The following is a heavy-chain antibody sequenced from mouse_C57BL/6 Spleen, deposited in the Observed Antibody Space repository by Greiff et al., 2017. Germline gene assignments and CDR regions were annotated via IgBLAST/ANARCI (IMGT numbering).Heavy chain of an antibody. CDR1: GYAFTNYL. CDR3: ASRDYYGSREAMDY. CDR2: INPGSGGT. D-gene: IGHD1-1*01. J-gene: IGHJ4*01. V-gene: IGHV1-54*01. Sequence: QVQLQQSGAELVRPGTSVKVSCKASGYAFTNYLIEWVKQRPGQGLEWIGVINPGSGGTNYNEKFKGKATLTADKSSSTAYMQLSSLTSEDSAVYFCASRDYYGSREAMDYWGQGTSVTVSS.